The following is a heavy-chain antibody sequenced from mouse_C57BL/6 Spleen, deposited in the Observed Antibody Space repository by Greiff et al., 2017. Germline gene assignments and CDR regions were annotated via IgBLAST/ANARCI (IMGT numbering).Heavy chain of an antibody. D-gene: IGHD1-1*01. CDR2: IYPRDGST. Sequence: QVQLQQSGPELVKPGASVKLSCKASGYTFTSYDINWVKQRPGQGLEWIGWIYPRDGSTKYNEKFKGKATLTVDTSSSTAYMELHSLTSEDSAVYFCAREKFITTVVAKAYWGQGTLVTVSA. CDR3: AREKFITTVVAKAY. V-gene: IGHV1-85*01. J-gene: IGHJ3*01. CDR1: GYTFTSYD.